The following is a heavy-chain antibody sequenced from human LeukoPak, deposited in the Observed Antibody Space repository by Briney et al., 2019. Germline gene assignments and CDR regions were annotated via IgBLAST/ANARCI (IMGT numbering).Heavy chain of an antibody. CDR3: ARDGALRFLEWSNYYYYGMDV. V-gene: IGHV4-59*01. J-gene: IGHJ6*02. Sequence: SETLSLTCTVSGGSISSYYWSWIRQPPGKGLEWIGYIYYSGSTNYNPSLKSRATISVDTSKNQFSLKLSSVTAADTAVYYCARDGALRFLEWSNYYYYGMDVWGQGTTVTVSS. D-gene: IGHD3-3*01. CDR2: IYYSGST. CDR1: GGSISSYY.